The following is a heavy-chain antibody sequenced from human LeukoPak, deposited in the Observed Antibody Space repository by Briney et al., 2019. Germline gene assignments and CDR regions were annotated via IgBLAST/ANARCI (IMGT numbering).Heavy chain of an antibody. CDR1: GFTFSSYS. V-gene: IGHV3-21*01. D-gene: IGHD6-13*01. J-gene: IGHJ4*02. Sequence: RSGGSLRLSCAASGFTFSSYSMNWVRQAPGKGLEWVSSISSSSSYIYYADSVKGRFTISRDNAKNSLYLQMNSLRAEDTAVYYCARDDSSSWNFDYWGQGTLVTVSS. CDR3: ARDDSSSWNFDY. CDR2: ISSSSSYI.